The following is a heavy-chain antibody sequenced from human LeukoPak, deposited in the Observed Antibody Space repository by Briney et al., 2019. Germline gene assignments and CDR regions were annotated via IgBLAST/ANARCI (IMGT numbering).Heavy chain of an antibody. CDR1: GFISSRYS. J-gene: IGHJ3*02. V-gene: IGHV3-48*01. CDR2: ISGSGGTI. D-gene: IGHD1-1*01. CDR3: SSSDPKTTNAFDI. Sequence: PGGSLRLSCAGSGFISSRYSMNWIRQAPGKRLEWVAHISGSGGTIYYADSVKGRFTISRDNAKNSLYLQMNSLRAEDMAVYYCSSSDPKTTNAFDIWGQGTMVTVSS.